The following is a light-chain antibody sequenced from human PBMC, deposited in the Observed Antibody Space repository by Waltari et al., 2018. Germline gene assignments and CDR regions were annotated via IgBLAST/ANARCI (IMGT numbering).Light chain of an antibody. CDR1: SSDVGGYNY. CDR2: EVS. V-gene: IGLV2-14*01. CDR3: SSYTSSSTPWV. Sequence: QSALTQPASVSGSPGQSITISCTGTSSDVGGYNYVSWYQQHPGKAPKLMIYEVSNRASGFSNRFSGSKSGNTASLTISGLQAEDEADYYCSSYTSSSTPWVFGGGTKLTVL. J-gene: IGLJ3*02.